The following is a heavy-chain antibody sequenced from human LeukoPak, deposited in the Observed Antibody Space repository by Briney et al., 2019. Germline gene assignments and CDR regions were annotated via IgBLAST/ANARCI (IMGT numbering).Heavy chain of an antibody. J-gene: IGHJ4*02. Sequence: GASVKVSCKASGHTFTSYDINWVRQATGHRLEWMGWMNPDSGNTGYAQKFQGRVTMTRNPSISTAYMELSSLTSEDTAVYYCARRIAAAGVGIVYWGQGTLVTVSS. CDR3: ARRIAAAGVGIVY. CDR1: GHTFTSYD. D-gene: IGHD6-13*01. V-gene: IGHV1-8*01. CDR2: MNPDSGNT.